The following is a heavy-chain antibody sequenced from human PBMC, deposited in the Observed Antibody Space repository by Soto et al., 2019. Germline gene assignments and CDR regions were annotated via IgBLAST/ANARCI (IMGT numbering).Heavy chain of an antibody. V-gene: IGHV3-30*18. CDR1: GFTFSSYG. D-gene: IGHD6-6*01. Sequence: PGGSLRLSCAASGFTFSSYGMHWVRQAPGKGLEWVAVISYDGSNKYYADSVKGRFTISRDNSKNTLYLQMNSLRAEDTAVYYCAKGLYSSSPYFDSWGQGTLVTVSS. CDR2: ISYDGSNK. J-gene: IGHJ4*02. CDR3: AKGLYSSSPYFDS.